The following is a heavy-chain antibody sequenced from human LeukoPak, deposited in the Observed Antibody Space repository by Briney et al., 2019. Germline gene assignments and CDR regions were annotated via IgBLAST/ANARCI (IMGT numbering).Heavy chain of an antibody. CDR1: GGSIGSYY. Sequence: SETLSLTCTVSGGSIGSYYWSWIRQPPGKGLEWIGYIYTSGSTNYNPSLKSRVTISEDTSKNQFSLKLSSVTAADTAMYYCARAYYFDTSGYDYWGQGTLVTASS. J-gene: IGHJ4*02. V-gene: IGHV4-4*09. CDR3: ARAYYFDTSGYDY. D-gene: IGHD3-22*01. CDR2: IYTSGST.